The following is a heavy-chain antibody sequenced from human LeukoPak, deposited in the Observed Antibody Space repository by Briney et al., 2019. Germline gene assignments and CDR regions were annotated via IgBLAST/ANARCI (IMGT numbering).Heavy chain of an antibody. CDR3: ARDTRTFDY. Sequence: GGSLRLSCAASGFIFSSYWINWVRQAPGKGLEWVANIKQDGSEKYYVDSVKGRFTISRDNAKNSLFLQMNSLRAEDTAVYYCARDTRTFDYWGQGTLVTVSS. V-gene: IGHV3-7*01. CDR2: IKQDGSEK. CDR1: GFIFSSYW. J-gene: IGHJ4*02. D-gene: IGHD1-26*01.